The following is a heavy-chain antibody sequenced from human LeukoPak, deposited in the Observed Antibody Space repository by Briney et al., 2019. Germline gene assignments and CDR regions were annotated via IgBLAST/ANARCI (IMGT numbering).Heavy chain of an antibody. CDR2: ISWNSGSI. CDR3: AKELSGSSNY. Sequence: PGGSLRLSCAASGFTFDDYAMHWVRQAPGKGLEWVSGISWNSGSIGYADSVKGRFTISRDNSKNTLYLQMNSLRAEDTAVYYCAKELSGSSNYWGQGTLDTVSS. V-gene: IGHV3-9*01. J-gene: IGHJ4*02. CDR1: GFTFDDYA. D-gene: IGHD6-6*01.